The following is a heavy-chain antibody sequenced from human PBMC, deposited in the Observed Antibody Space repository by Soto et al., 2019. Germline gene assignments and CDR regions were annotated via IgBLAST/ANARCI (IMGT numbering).Heavy chain of an antibody. V-gene: IGHV6-1*01. CDR3: ARLVGNSWLDS. D-gene: IGHD2-2*01. CDR1: GDSVSTNSAT. J-gene: IGHJ5*01. CDR2: TYYRSKWYN. Sequence: SQTLSLPCAISGDSVSTNSATWEWIRKSPSRGLEWLGRTYYRSKWYNDYAVSVKGRITINPDTSNNQFSLQLNSVTPDDTAVYYCARLVGNSWLDSWGQGTLVTVSS.